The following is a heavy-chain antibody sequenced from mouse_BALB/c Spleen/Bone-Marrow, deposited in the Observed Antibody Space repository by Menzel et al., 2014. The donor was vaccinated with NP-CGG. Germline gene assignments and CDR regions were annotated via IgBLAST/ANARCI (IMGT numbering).Heavy chain of an antibody. CDR1: GYTFTNYW. Sequence: QVQLQQSGAELAKPGASVKMSCKASGYTFTNYWMHWVKQRPGQGLEWIGYINPSTGYPEYNQKFKDKATLTAEKSSSTANMQLSSLTSEDSAVYYCAGIYYYGWDYWGQGTPLTVSS. D-gene: IGHD1-1*01. CDR2: INPSTGYP. CDR3: AGIYYYGWDY. V-gene: IGHV1-7*01. J-gene: IGHJ2*01.